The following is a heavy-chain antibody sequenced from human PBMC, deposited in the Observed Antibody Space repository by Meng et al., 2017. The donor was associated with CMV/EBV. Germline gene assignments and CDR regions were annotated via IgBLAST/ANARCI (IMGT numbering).Heavy chain of an antibody. V-gene: IGHV3-53*01. CDR1: GFTFSSNY. CDR3: ATTASSGYYYYFNY. Sequence: SCAASGFTFSSNYMSGARQAPGKGLEWVSVIYSVGSTYYADSVKGRFTISRDNSKNTLYLQMNSLRAEDTAVYYCATTASSGYYYYFNYWGQGTLVTVSS. J-gene: IGHJ4*02. CDR2: IYSVGST. D-gene: IGHD3-22*01.